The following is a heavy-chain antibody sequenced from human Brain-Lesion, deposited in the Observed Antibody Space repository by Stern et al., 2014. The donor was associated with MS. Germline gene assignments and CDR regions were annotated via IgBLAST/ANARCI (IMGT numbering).Heavy chain of an antibody. V-gene: IGHV3-30*18. CDR3: AKDRQYLTYFFDH. Sequence: VQLVQSGGGVVQPGRPLRLSCVASGFTFGSCAMHWVRQAPGKGLERGAGVSYDGSNKYYADSVKGRFTISRDNSQNTLYMQMSSLRPEDTAVYYCAKDRQYLTYFFDHWGQGSLVTVSS. CDR2: VSYDGSNK. D-gene: IGHD2/OR15-2a*01. CDR1: GFTFGSCA. J-gene: IGHJ5*02.